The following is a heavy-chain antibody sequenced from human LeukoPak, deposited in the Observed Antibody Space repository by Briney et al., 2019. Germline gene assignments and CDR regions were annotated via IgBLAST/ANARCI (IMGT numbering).Heavy chain of an antibody. CDR3: ARDPPAAGSFDY. CDR2: ISDSGGRT. CDR1: GITLSNYG. D-gene: IGHD6-19*01. V-gene: IGHV3-23*01. J-gene: IGHJ4*02. Sequence: GGSLRLSCAVSGITLSNYGMSWVRQAPGKGLEWVAGISDSGGRTNYADSVKGRFTISRDNSKNTLYLQMNSLRAEDTAVYYCARDPPAAGSFDYWGQGTLVTVSS.